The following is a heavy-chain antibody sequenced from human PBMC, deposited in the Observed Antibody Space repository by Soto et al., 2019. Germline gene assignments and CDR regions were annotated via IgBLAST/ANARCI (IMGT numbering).Heavy chain of an antibody. CDR2: ISGSGGST. Sequence: GGSLRLFCAASGFTFSSYAMSWVRQAPGKGLEWVSAISGSGGSTYYADSVKGRFTISRDNSKNTLYVQMNSLRAEDTAVYYCAKDLGHVDTAVDLFDFWGHGTLVTVSS. D-gene: IGHD5-18*01. CDR3: AKDLGHVDTAVDLFDF. J-gene: IGHJ4*01. CDR1: GFTFSSYA. V-gene: IGHV3-23*01.